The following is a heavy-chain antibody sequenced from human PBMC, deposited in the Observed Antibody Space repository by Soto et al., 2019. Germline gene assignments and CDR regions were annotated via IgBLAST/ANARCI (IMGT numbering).Heavy chain of an antibody. CDR3: AKGGAIVAAGTRVYLYNAMDV. Sequence: QVQLVQSGTEVKRPGDSVKVSCKASGYTFTGYYVHWVRQAPGQGLEWMGWINPNSGDTYLGQRFQGRVTMSRDTSIGTAYMELRGLTSDDTAEYYCAKGGAIVAAGTRVYLYNAMDVWGQGTTVTVSS. CDR2: INPNSGDT. J-gene: IGHJ6*02. D-gene: IGHD1-26*01. CDR1: GYTFTGYY. V-gene: IGHV1-2*02.